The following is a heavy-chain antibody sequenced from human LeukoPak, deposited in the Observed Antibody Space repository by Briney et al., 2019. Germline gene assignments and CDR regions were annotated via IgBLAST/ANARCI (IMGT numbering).Heavy chain of an antibody. V-gene: IGHV1-8*03. CDR3: ARTSSDTLISHSYFDY. CDR1: GYTFTCYY. J-gene: IGHJ4*02. CDR2: INPNSGNT. D-gene: IGHD3-10*01. Sequence: ASVKVSCKASGYTFTCYYMHWVRQAPGQGLEWMGWINPNSGNTGYAQKFQGRVTITRNTSISTAYMELSSLRSEDTAVFYCARTSSDTLISHSYFDYWGQGTLVTVSS.